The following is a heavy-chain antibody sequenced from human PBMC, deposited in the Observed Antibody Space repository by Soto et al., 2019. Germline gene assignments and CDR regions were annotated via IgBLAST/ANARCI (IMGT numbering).Heavy chain of an antibody. V-gene: IGHV1-8*01. CDR3: ARNNLDYDILTGYYFGAFDI. CDR1: GYTFTSYD. J-gene: IGHJ3*02. CDR2: MNPNSGNT. Sequence: ASVKVSCKASGYTFTSYDINWVRQATGQGLEWMGWMNPNSGNTGYAQKFQGRVTMTRNTSISTAYMELSSLRSEDTAVYYFARNNLDYDILTGYYFGAFDIWGQGTMVTVS. D-gene: IGHD3-9*01.